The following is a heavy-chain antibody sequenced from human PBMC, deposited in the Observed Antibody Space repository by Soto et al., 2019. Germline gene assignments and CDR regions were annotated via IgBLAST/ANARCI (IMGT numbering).Heavy chain of an antibody. CDR2: INHSGST. CDR3: ARLSVAATKGVDY. CDR1: GGSFSGYY. V-gene: IGHV4-34*01. J-gene: IGHJ4*02. Sequence: KPSETLSLTCAVYGGSFSGYYWSWIRQPPGKGLEWIGEINHSGSTNYNPSLKSRVTISVDTSKNQFSLKLSSVTAADTAVYYCARLSVAATKGVDYWGQGTLVTVSS. D-gene: IGHD2-15*01.